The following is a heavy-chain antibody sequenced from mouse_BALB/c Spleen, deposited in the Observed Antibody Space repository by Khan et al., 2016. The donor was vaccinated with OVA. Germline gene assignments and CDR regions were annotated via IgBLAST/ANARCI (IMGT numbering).Heavy chain of an antibody. CDR1: GFSLTNYG. J-gene: IGHJ3*01. V-gene: IGHV2-2*02. Sequence: QVQLKESGPGLVQPSQSLSITCTVSGFSLTNYGVHWVRQSPGKGLEWLGLIWSGGSTDYNAAFISRLSISKDNSKSQVFFKMNSLQANDTAIYYCARNYDYDEGLTYWGQGTLVTVAA. CDR2: IWSGGST. D-gene: IGHD2-4*01. CDR3: ARNYDYDEGLTY.